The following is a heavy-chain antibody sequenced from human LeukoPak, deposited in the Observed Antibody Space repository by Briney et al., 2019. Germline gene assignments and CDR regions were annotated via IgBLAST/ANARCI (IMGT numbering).Heavy chain of an antibody. Sequence: GGSLRLSCAASGFTVSSNYMSWVRQAPGKGLEWVSVIYSGGSTYYADSVKGRFTISRDNSKNTLYLQMNSLRAEDTAVYYCARLGYTYPYFFDSGAQGTLAPASS. J-gene: IGHJ4*02. V-gene: IGHV3-66*01. CDR1: GFTVSSNY. CDR3: ARLGYTYPYFFDS. CDR2: IYSGGST. D-gene: IGHD5-18*01.